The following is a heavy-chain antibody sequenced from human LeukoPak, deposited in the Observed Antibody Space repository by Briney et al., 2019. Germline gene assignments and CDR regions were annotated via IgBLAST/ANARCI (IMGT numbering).Heavy chain of an antibody. CDR2: ISYDGSNK. CDR3: AREKAGYYYYGMDV. D-gene: IGHD1-14*01. CDR1: GFTFRSYA. J-gene: IGHJ6*02. V-gene: IGHV3-30*04. Sequence: GGSLRLSCAASGFTFRSYAMHWVRQAPGKGLEWVAVISYDGSNKYYADSVKGRFTISRDNSKNTLYLQMNSLRAEDTAVYYCAREKAGYYYYGMDVWGQGTTVTVSS.